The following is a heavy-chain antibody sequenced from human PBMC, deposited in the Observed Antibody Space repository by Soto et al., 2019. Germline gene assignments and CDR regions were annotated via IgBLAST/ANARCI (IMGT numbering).Heavy chain of an antibody. CDR3: TTEGYCSGGSCFDAFDI. CDR2: IKSKTDGGTT. V-gene: IGHV3-15*01. J-gene: IGHJ3*02. D-gene: IGHD2-15*01. Sequence: GGSLRLSCAASGFTFSNAWMSWVRQAPGKGLEWVGRIKSKTDGGTTDYAAPVKGRFTISRDDSKNTLYLQMNSLKTEDTAVYYCTTEGYCSGGSCFDAFDIWGQGTMVTVSS. CDR1: GFTFSNAW.